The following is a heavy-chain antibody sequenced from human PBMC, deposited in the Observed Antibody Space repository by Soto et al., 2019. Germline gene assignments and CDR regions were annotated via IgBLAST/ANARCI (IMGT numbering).Heavy chain of an antibody. D-gene: IGHD3-16*01. J-gene: IGHJ6*02. V-gene: IGHV3-74*01. CDR1: GFTFSNYW. Sequence: GGSLRLSCAASGFTFSNYWMHWVRQAPGRGLVWVSRVNSDGSTTNYADSVKGRFTISRDNAKNTLHLQMNSLGAEDTAVYYCASNYAYAEGYYYYGIDVWGQGTTVTVSS. CDR2: VNSDGSTT. CDR3: ASNYAYAEGYYYYGIDV.